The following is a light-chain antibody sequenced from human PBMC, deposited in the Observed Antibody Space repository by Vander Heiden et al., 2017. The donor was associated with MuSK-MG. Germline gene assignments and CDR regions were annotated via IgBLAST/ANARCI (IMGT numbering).Light chain of an antibody. J-gene: IGKJ4*01. CDR3: QKHNSYPPFT. CDR2: AAA. Sequence: DIQMNQSPSSLSESVGDRVTIHCRASQGISNYLAWYKQKTEKGPKHLIYAAATWQARVPSRFSGSGDGIDFFLTISSRQPEDVASYYCQKHNSYPPFTFGGGTKVEIK. V-gene: IGKV1-27*01. CDR1: QGISNY.